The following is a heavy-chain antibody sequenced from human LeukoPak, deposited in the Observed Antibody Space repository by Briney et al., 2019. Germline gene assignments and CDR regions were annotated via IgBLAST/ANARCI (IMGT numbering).Heavy chain of an antibody. D-gene: IGHD4-17*01. Sequence: SETLSLTCTVSGGSISSYYWSWIRQPPGKGLEWIGYIYYSGSTNYNPSLKSRVTISVDTSKNQFSQKLSSVTAADTAVYYCARRRGDYRGKPFDYWGQGTLVTVSS. CDR1: GGSISSYY. CDR3: ARRRGDYRGKPFDY. CDR2: IYYSGST. J-gene: IGHJ4*02. V-gene: IGHV4-59*01.